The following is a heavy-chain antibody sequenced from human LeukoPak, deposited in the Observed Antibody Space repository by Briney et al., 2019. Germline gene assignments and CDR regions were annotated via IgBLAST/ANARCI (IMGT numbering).Heavy chain of an antibody. Sequence: GGSLRLSCAASGFTFSDYYMSWIRQAPGKGLEWVSYISSSGSTIYYADSVKGRFTISRDNAKNSLYLQMNSLRAEDTAVYYCXXXPSLVXATQYXXXXWGQGXLXTVX. J-gene: IGHJ4*02. D-gene: IGHD1-26*01. CDR1: GFTFSDYY. CDR2: ISSSGSTI. CDR3: XXXPSLVXATQYXXXX. V-gene: IGHV3-11*01.